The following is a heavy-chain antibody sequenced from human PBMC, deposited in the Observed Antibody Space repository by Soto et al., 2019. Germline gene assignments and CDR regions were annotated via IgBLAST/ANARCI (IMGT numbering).Heavy chain of an antibody. V-gene: IGHV3-23*01. CDR2: ISGSGGST. CDR1: GFTFSSYA. CDR3: AKSIFGVVIIGY. D-gene: IGHD3-3*01. Sequence: PGGSLRLSCAASGFTFSSYAMSWVRQAPGKGLEWVSAISGSGGSTYYADPVKGRFTISRDNSKNTLYLQMNSLRAEDTAVYYCAKSIFGVVIIGYWGQGTLVTVSS. J-gene: IGHJ4*02.